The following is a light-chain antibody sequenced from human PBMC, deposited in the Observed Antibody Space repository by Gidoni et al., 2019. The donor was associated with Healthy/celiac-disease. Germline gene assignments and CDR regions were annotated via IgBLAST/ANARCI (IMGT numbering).Light chain of an antibody. CDR1: RSSSSW. CDR2: DAS. J-gene: IGKJ4*01. CDR3: QQYNSYSPT. Sequence: DIQMTQPPSTLSASVGDRVTLTCRASRSSSSWLAWYQQKPGKAPKLLIYDASSLASGVPSRFSGSGSGTEFTLTISSLQPDDFATYYCQQYNSYSPTFGGGTKVEIK. V-gene: IGKV1-5*01.